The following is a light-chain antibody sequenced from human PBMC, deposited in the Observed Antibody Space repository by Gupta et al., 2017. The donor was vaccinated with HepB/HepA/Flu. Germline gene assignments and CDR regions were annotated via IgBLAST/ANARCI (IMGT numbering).Light chain of an antibody. CDR1: QNLNNW. V-gene: IGKV1-5*03. J-gene: IGKJ1*01. Sequence: DIQMTQSPSTLSASVGDTVTITCRASQNLNNWLAWYQQKPGKAPKFLIYKASSLESGVPSRFSGSGSGTEFTLTINSLQPDDFATYYCQQYKSYSLLMFGQGTKVEIK. CDR3: QQYKSYSLLM. CDR2: KAS.